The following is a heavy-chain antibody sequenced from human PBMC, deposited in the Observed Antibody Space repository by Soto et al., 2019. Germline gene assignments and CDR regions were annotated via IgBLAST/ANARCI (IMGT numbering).Heavy chain of an antibody. CDR3: ARASATTVTSRSVDF. V-gene: IGHV3-48*02. CDR2: ISSSSTTI. J-gene: IGHJ4*02. Sequence: EVQLVESGGGLVQPGGSLRLSCAAAGFTFSRYSMNWVLQAPGKGLERVSYISSSSTTIYYAASVKGRFTISRDHAKNSLSLQMNSLRDEDSAFYYCARASATTVTSRSVDFWGPRPLVTVSS. CDR1: GFTFSRYS. D-gene: IGHD4-17*01.